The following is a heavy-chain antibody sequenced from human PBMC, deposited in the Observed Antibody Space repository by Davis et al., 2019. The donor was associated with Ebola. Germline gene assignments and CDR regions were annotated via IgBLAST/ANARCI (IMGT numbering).Heavy chain of an antibody. CDR3: ARGAVTGTGGDYFDY. Sequence: HTGGSLRLSCAASGFTFSSYWMHWVRQAPGKGLVWVSRINGDTSRTSYADSVKGRFTISRDNAKNTLYLQMNSLRAEDTAVYYCARGAVTGTGGDYFDYWGQGTLVTVSS. CDR1: GFTFSSYW. D-gene: IGHD6-19*01. J-gene: IGHJ4*02. CDR2: INGDTSRT. V-gene: IGHV3-74*01.